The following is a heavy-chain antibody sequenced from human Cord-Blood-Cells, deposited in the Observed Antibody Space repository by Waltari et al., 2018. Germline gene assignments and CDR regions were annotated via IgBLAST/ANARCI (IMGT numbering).Heavy chain of an antibody. CDR2: INHSGST. V-gene: IGHV4-34*01. J-gene: IGHJ6*02. CDR1: GGSFSGYS. Sequence: QVQLQQWGAGLLKPSETLSLTCAVYGGSFSGYSWSWIRQPPGKGLEWIGEINHSGSTNYNPSLKSRVTISVDTSKNQFSLKLSSVTAADTAVYYCARGHVPADFWSGYYYYYYYYGMDVWGQGTTVTVSS. D-gene: IGHD3-3*01. CDR3: ARGHVPADFWSGYYYYYYYYGMDV.